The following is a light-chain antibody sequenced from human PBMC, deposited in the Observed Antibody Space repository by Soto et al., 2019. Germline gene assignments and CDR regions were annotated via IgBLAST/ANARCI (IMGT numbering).Light chain of an antibody. CDR3: CSYATSSFV. J-gene: IGLJ1*01. V-gene: IGLV2-23*01. CDR1: SSDVGGYNL. CDR2: GNT. Sequence: LTQPASVSVSPGQSITIPCTGTSSDVGGYNLVSWYQQHPGKAPKLIIFGNTERPSGVSHRFSGSKSGNTASLTISGVQVEDEADYHCCSYATSSFVFGTGTKVTVL.